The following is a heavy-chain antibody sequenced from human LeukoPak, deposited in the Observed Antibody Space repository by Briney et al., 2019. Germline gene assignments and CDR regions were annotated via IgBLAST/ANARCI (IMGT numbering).Heavy chain of an antibody. D-gene: IGHD4-17*01. CDR1: GGSISSSSYY. CDR2: IYYSGST. J-gene: IGHJ4*02. CDR3: ARDRGYGDSNGFDY. V-gene: IGHV4-39*07. Sequence: SETLSLTCTVSGGSISSSSYYWGWIRQPPGKGLEWIGSIYYSGSTYYNPSLKSRVTISVDTSKNQFSLKLSSVTAADTAVYYCARDRGYGDSNGFDYWGQGTLVTVSS.